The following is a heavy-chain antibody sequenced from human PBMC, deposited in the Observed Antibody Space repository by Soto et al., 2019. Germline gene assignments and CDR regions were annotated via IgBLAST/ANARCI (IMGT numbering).Heavy chain of an antibody. CDR2: VSDDGGA. J-gene: IGHJ4*02. V-gene: IGHV3-23*01. D-gene: IGHD6-13*01. CDR3: AKETAGIGIPLFDH. Sequence: GGSLRLSCAASGFPFTTYALSCVRQAPGKRLEWVSAVSDDGGAHYASSVRGRFNVSRDLSKSTVYQEINGLTAEDTALYYCAKETAGIGIPLFDHWGQGIMVTVSS. CDR1: GFPFTTYA.